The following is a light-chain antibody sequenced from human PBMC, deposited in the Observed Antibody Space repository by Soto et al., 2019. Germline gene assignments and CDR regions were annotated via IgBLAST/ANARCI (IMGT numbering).Light chain of an antibody. J-gene: IGKJ1*01. CDR1: QSISSW. CDR3: PQYYIYSS. CDR2: KVS. Sequence: DIQMTQSPSTLSASVGDRVTITCRASQSISSWLAWYQQKPGKAPKLLIYKVSSLECGVPSRFSGSGSGTYFTLNISSLPTDGFATYDCPQYYIYSSFCQGTKVEIK. V-gene: IGKV1-5*03.